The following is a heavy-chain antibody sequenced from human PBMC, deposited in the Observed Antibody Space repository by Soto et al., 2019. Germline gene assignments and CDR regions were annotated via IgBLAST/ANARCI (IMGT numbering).Heavy chain of an antibody. J-gene: IGHJ3*02. CDR2: VYYSGVT. D-gene: IGHD3-16*01. V-gene: IGHV4-59*11. Sequence: QVQLQESGPGLVKPSETLSLTCTVAGGSLTDHYWNWFRQSPGKGLHWIGYVYYSGVTNYNPSLKSRVTMSVDTSKNQFSLNLRSVTAADTAVYYCARGNDLKFSTFDIWGQGTMVSVSS. CDR3: ARGNDLKFSTFDI. CDR1: GGSLTDHY.